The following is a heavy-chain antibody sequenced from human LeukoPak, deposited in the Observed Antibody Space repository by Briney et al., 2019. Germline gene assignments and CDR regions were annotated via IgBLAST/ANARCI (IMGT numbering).Heavy chain of an antibody. V-gene: IGHV4-59*01. CDR1: GGSISSYY. Sequence: SETLSLTYTVSGGSISSYYWSWIRQPPGKGLEWIGYIYYSGSTNYNPSLKSRVTISVDTSKNQFSLKLSSVTAADTAVYYCATSSPYYFDYWGQGTLVTVSS. CDR3: ATSSPYYFDY. CDR2: IYYSGST. J-gene: IGHJ4*02.